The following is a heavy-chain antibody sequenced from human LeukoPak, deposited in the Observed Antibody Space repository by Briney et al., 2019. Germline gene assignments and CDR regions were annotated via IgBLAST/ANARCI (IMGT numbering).Heavy chain of an antibody. Sequence: QPGGSLRLSCAASGFTFSSYAMHWVRQAPGKGLEWVAVISYDGSNKYYADSVKGRFTISRDNSKNTLYLQMNSLRAEDTAVYYCADGDYYDSSEDAFDIWGQGTMVTVSS. CDR3: ADGDYYDSSEDAFDI. D-gene: IGHD3-22*01. J-gene: IGHJ3*02. CDR2: ISYDGSNK. V-gene: IGHV3-30*04. CDR1: GFTFSSYA.